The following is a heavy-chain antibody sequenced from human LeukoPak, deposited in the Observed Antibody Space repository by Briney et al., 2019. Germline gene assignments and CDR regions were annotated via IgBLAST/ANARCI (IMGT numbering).Heavy chain of an antibody. V-gene: IGHV4-31*03. D-gene: IGHD7-27*01. Sequence: SQTLSLTCTVSGGSISSGGYYWSWIRQHPGKGLEWIGYIYYSGSTYYNPSLKSRVTISVGTSKNQFSLKLSSVTAADTAVYYCARVRQPGDYFDYWGQGTLVTVSS. CDR1: GGSISSGGYY. CDR3: ARVRQPGDYFDY. CDR2: IYYSGST. J-gene: IGHJ4*02.